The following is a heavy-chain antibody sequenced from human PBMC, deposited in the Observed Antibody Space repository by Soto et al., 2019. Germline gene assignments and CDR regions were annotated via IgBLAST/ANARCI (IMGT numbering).Heavy chain of an antibody. CDR3: ARAPCSSTSCYYGMDV. Sequence: QVQLVQSGAEVKKPGASVKVSCKASGYTFTSYAMHWVRQAPGQRLEWMGWINAGNGNTKYSQKFQGRVTITRDTSASTAYMELSSLRSEDTAVYYCARAPCSSTSCYYGMDVWGQGTTVIVSS. CDR1: GYTFTSYA. D-gene: IGHD2-2*01. V-gene: IGHV1-3*01. J-gene: IGHJ6*02. CDR2: INAGNGNT.